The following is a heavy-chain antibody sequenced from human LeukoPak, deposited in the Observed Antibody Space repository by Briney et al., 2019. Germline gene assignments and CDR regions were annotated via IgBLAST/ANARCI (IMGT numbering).Heavy chain of an antibody. V-gene: IGHV3-7*03. Sequence: GGSLRLSCAASGFTFSSYWMSWVRQAPGKGLEWVANIKQDGSEKYYVDSVKGRFTISRDNAKNSLHLQMNSLRAEDTAVYYCARDNMITFGGVTAFDYWGQGTLVTVSS. CDR1: GFTFSSYW. CDR2: IKQDGSEK. J-gene: IGHJ4*02. D-gene: IGHD3-16*01. CDR3: ARDNMITFGGVTAFDY.